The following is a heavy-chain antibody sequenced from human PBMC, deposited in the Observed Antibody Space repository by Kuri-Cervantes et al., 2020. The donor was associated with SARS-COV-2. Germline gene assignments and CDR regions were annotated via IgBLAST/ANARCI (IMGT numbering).Heavy chain of an antibody. CDR1: GFTFRSYA. CDR3: AKTTMVQGVIISGWIDY. D-gene: IGHD3-10*01. Sequence: GESLKISCAASGFTFRSYAMSWVRQAPGKGLEWVSVIYGGGSSTYYADSVKGRFTISRDNSKNTLYLQMNSLRAEDTAVYYCAKTTMVQGVIISGWIDYWGQGTLVTVSS. V-gene: IGHV3-23*03. CDR2: IYGGGSST. J-gene: IGHJ4*02.